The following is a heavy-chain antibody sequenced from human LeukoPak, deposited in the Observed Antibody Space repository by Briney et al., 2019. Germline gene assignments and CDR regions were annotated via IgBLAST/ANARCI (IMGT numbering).Heavy chain of an antibody. CDR2: IYYSGST. Sequence: PSETLSLTCTVSGGSISSGGYYWSWIRQHPGKGLEWIGYIYYSGSTYYNPSLKSRVTISADTSKNQFSLKLSSVTAAATAVYYCARDHRYYGSGSWFDPWGQGTLVTVSS. D-gene: IGHD3-10*01. CDR3: ARDHRYYGSGSWFDP. CDR1: GGSISSGGYY. V-gene: IGHV4-31*03. J-gene: IGHJ5*02.